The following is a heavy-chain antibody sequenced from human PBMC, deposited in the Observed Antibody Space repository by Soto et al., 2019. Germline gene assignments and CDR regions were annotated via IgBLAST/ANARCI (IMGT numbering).Heavy chain of an antibody. CDR3: ARTTVTEPGCFDY. J-gene: IGHJ4*02. CDR1: GGSISSYY. CDR2: IYYSGST. D-gene: IGHD4-17*01. V-gene: IGHV4-59*08. Sequence: SETLSLTCTVPGGSISSYYWSWIRQPPGKGLEWIGYIYYSGSTNYNPSLKSRVTISVDTSKNQFSLKLSSVTAADTAVYYCARTTVTEPGCFDYWGQGTLVTVSS.